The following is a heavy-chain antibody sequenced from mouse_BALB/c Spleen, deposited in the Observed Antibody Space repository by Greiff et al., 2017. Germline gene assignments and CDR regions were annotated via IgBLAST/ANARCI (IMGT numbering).Heavy chain of an antibody. Sequence: VKLQESGAELVRPGVSVKISCKGSGYTFTDYAMHWVKQSHAKSLEWIGVISTYYGDASYNQKFKGKATMTVDKSSSTAYMELARLTSEDSAIYYCARQITTGAWFAYWGQGTLVTVSA. CDR3: ARQITTGAWFAY. CDR1: GYTFTDYA. V-gene: IGHV1S137*01. D-gene: IGHD2-4*01. CDR2: ISTYYGDA. J-gene: IGHJ3*01.